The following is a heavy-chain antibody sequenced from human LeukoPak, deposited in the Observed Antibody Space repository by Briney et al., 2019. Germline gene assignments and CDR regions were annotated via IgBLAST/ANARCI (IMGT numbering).Heavy chain of an antibody. Sequence: PGGSLRLSCAASGFTFSSYSMNWVRQAPGKGLEWVSSISSSSSYIYYADSVKGRFTISRDNAKNSLYLQMNSLRAEDTAVYYCARDGSAIFGVGHDYWGQGTLVTIS. V-gene: IGHV3-21*01. J-gene: IGHJ4*02. CDR3: ARDGSAIFGVGHDY. CDR2: ISSSSSYI. CDR1: GFTFSSYS. D-gene: IGHD3-3*01.